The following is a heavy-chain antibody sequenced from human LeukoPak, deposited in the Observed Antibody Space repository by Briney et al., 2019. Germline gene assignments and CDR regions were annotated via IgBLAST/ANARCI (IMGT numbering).Heavy chain of an antibody. CDR3: ARVTCGGDCRAHYYYYYMDV. CDR1: GGSISSGNYY. CDR2: IYTRGST. V-gene: IGHV4-61*02. Sequence: SETLSLTCTVSGGSISSGNYYWSWIRQPAGKGLEWIVRIYTRGSTKYTPSLKSRITMSVDTSKNQFSLKLSSVTAADTAVYYCARVTCGGDCRAHYYYYYMDVWGKGTTVTISS. J-gene: IGHJ6*03. D-gene: IGHD2-21*02.